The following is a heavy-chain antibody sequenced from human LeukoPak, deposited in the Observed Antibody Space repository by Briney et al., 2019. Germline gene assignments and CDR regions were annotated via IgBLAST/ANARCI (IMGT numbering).Heavy chain of an antibody. CDR3: AKDPIVVVTAGGAFDI. D-gene: IGHD2-21*02. V-gene: IGHV3-23*01. CDR1: GFTFSSYA. J-gene: IGHJ3*02. Sequence: GGSLRLSCAASGFTFSSYAMSWVRQAPGKGLEWVSAISGSGGSTYYADSVKGRFTISRDNSKNTLYLQMNSLRAEDTAVYYCAKDPIVVVTAGGAFDIWGQGTMVTVSS. CDR2: ISGSGGST.